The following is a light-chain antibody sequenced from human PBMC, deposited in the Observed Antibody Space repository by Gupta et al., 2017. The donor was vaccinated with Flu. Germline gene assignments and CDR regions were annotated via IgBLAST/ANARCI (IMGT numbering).Light chain of an antibody. CDR1: QSVSSY. CDR3: QQRSNWPLT. CDR2: DAS. V-gene: IGKV3-11*01. Sequence: VLTQSPASMSLSPGERATLSCRASQSVSSYLAWYQQKPGQAPRLLIYDASNRATGIPARFSGSGSGTDFTLTISSLEPEDFAVYYCQQRSNWPLTSGGGTKVEIK. J-gene: IGKJ4*01.